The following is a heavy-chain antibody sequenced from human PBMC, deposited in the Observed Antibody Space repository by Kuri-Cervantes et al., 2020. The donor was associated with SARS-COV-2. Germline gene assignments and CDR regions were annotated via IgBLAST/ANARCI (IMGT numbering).Heavy chain of an antibody. CDR3: ARVGDYYGSGSVDY. J-gene: IGHJ4*02. CDR2: INHSGST. D-gene: IGHD3-10*01. Sequence: GSLRLSCTVSGGSISSSSYYWSWIRQPPGKGLEWIGEINHSGSTNYNPSLKSRVTISVDTSKNQFSLKLSSVTAADTAVYYCARVGDYYGSGSVDYWGQGTLVTVSS. CDR1: GGSISSSSYY. V-gene: IGHV4-39*07.